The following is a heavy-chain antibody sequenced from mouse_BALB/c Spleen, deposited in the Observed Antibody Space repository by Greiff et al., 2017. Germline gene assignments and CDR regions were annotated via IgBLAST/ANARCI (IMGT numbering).Heavy chain of an antibody. V-gene: IGHV5-6-3*01. J-gene: IGHJ4*01. CDR1: GFTFSSYG. CDR3: AREGLLLRKDAMDY. CDR2: INSNGGST. Sequence: EVMLVESGGGLVQPGGSLKLSCAASGFTFSSYGMSWVRQTPDKRLELVATINSNGGSTYYPDSVKGRFTISRDNAKNTLYLQMSSLKSEDTAMYYCAREGLLLRKDAMDYWGQGTSVTVSS. D-gene: IGHD1-1*01.